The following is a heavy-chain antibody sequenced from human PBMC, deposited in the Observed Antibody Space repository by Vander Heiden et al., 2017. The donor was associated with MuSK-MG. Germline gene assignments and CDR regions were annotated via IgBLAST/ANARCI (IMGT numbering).Heavy chain of an antibody. Sequence: EVQLVESGGGVVRPGGSLRLSCAASGFTFDDYGMSWVRQAPGKGLEWVSGINWNGGSTGYTDSVKGRFTISRDNAKNSLYLQMNSLRVEDTALYYCASGNIAVGGTNYVFDIWGQGTMVTVSS. CDR3: ASGNIAVGGTNYVFDI. V-gene: IGHV3-20*04. CDR1: GFTFDDYG. J-gene: IGHJ3*02. D-gene: IGHD6-19*01. CDR2: INWNGGST.